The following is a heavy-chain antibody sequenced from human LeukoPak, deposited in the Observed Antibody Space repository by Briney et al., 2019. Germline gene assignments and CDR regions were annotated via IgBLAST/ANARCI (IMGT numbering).Heavy chain of an antibody. CDR2: INPSGGST. V-gene: IGHV1-46*01. CDR3: ARDGEGAAYNWFDP. J-gene: IGHJ5*02. D-gene: IGHD1-26*01. Sequence: ASVKVSCKASGGTFSSYAISWVRQAPGQGLEWMGIINPSGGSTSYAQKFQGRVTMARDTSTSTVYMELSSLRSEDTAVYYCARDGEGAAYNWFDPWGQGTLVTVSS. CDR1: GGTFSSYA.